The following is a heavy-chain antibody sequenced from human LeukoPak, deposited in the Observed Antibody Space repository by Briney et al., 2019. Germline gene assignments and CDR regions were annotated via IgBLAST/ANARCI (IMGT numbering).Heavy chain of an antibody. CDR2: INPNSGGT. J-gene: IGHJ6*02. CDR3: ARGNYYGMDV. V-gene: IGHV1-2*02. Sequence: ASVKVSCKASGYTFTSYDINWVRQAPGQGLEWMGWINPNSGGTNYAQKFQGRVTMTRDTSISTAYMELSRLRSDDTAVYYCARGNYYGMDVWGQGTTVTVSS. D-gene: IGHD6-13*01. CDR1: GYTFTSYD.